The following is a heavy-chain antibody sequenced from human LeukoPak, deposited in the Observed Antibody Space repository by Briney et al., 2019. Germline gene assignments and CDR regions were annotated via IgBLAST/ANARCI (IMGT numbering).Heavy chain of an antibody. CDR2: ISSSSNMI. V-gene: IGHV3-48*02. CDR1: GFTFTTFS. CDR3: ARGPAAAIDY. Sequence: PGGCLRPSCAAPGFTFTTFSMNWVRQAPRKGPEWLSYISSSSNMIYYADSVKGRFTISRDNAKNSLYLQMNTLRDEDTAVYYCARGPAAAIDYWGQGTLVTVSS. J-gene: IGHJ4*02. D-gene: IGHD2-2*01.